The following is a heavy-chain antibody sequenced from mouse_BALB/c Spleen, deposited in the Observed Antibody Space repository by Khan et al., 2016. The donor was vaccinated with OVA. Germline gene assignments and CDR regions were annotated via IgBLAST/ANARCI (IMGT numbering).Heavy chain of an antibody. CDR3: ARVYGGDFDY. J-gene: IGHJ2*01. Sequence: EVQLQESGPGLVKPSQSLSLTCTVTGYSITSDYAWNWIRQLPGNKLEWMGYISYSGNTKYNPSLKSRISVTRDTSKNQFFLQLNSVTTEDTATXYCARVYGGDFDYWGQGTTLTVSS. CDR2: ISYSGNT. CDR1: GYSITSDYA. D-gene: IGHD2-10*02. V-gene: IGHV3-2*02.